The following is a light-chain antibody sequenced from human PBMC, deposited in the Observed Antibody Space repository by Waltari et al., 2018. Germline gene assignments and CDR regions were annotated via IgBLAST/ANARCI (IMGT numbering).Light chain of an antibody. CDR2: GDN. CDR1: SSNLGAGSA. V-gene: IGLV1-40*01. J-gene: IGLJ2*01. CDR3: QSYDRSLSGSV. Sequence: QSVLTQPPSVSGAPGQRVTISCTGSSSNLGAGSAAPWYQHLPGTGPKLIICGDNNRPSGVPDRFSGSKSGTSASLAITGLQAEDEADYYCQSYDRSLSGSVFGGGTKLTVL.